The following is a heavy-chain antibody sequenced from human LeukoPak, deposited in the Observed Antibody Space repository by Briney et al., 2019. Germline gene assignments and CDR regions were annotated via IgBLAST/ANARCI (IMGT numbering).Heavy chain of an antibody. Sequence: ASVKASCKASGYTFTGYYMHWVRQAPGQGLEWMGRINPNSGGTNYAQKFQGRVTMTRDTSISTAYMELSRLRSDDTAVYYCASFVVVPAAIEDYWGQGTLVTVSS. D-gene: IGHD2-2*01. V-gene: IGHV1-2*06. CDR3: ASFVVVPAAIEDY. J-gene: IGHJ4*02. CDR2: INPNSGGT. CDR1: GYTFTGYY.